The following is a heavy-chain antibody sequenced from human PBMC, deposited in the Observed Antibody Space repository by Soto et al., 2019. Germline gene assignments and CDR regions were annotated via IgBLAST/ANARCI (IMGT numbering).Heavy chain of an antibody. CDR2: VYYSGST. V-gene: IGHV4-39*07. CDR3: ARCPREFIEAWFDP. Sequence: SETLSLTCTVSGGSVSSSSYYWGWVRQHPGKGLEWIGSVYYSGSTNYNPSLKSRVTISVDTSKNQLSLKLSSVTAADTAVYYCARCPREFIEAWFDPWGQGTLVTVSS. D-gene: IGHD3-10*01. J-gene: IGHJ5*02. CDR1: GGSVSSSSYY.